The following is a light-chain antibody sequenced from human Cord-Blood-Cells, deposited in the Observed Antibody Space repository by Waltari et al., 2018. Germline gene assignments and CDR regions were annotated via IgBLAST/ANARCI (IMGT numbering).Light chain of an antibody. V-gene: IGKV3-11*01. J-gene: IGKJ4*01. CDR2: DAS. CDR1: QSVSSY. CDR3: QQRSNWPPLT. Sequence: EIVLTQSPATLSLSPGERATLSCRASQSVSSYLAWYQQKPGQAPRLLIYDASNRATGIPARFSGGGSGTDFTLTISSLEPEDFAGDYCQQRSNWPPLTFGGGTKVEIK.